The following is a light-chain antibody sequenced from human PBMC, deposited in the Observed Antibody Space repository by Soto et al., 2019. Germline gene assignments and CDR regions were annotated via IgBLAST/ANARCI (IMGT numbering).Light chain of an antibody. V-gene: IGLV2-14*01. CDR2: EVS. CDR3: SSYTSSNTWA. J-gene: IGLJ3*02. CDR1: SSDVGGYNY. Sequence: QSALTQPASVSGSPGQSITISCTGTSSDVGGYNYVSWYQQHPGKVPRLMIYEVSNWPSGLSNRFSGSKSDNTASLTISGLQAEDEADYYCSSYTSSNTWAFGGGTKLTVL.